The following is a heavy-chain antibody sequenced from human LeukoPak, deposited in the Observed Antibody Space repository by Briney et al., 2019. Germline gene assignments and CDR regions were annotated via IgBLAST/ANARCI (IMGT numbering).Heavy chain of an antibody. D-gene: IGHD3-16*01. CDR3: ARLGALHDAFDV. V-gene: IGHV4-59*12. Sequence: PAETLSLTCTVSGDSLRSYYWSWLRQPPGKGLEWIGNIHYSGSTNYNPSLKNRVTISVDTSKHQFSLRVTSLTAADTAVYYCARLGALHDAFDVWGQGTLVTVSS. CDR2: IHYSGST. J-gene: IGHJ3*01. CDR1: GDSLRSYY.